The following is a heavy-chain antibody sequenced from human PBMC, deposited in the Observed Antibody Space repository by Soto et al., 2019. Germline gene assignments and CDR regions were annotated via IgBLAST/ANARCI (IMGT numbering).Heavy chain of an antibody. V-gene: IGHV3-23*01. D-gene: IGHD1-1*01. J-gene: IGHJ4*02. CDR1: GFTISNYG. CDR2: ISGRDGYT. CDR3: AKVERMTPYTHLR. Sequence: DVQVLESGGDLVQPGGSLRLSCEASGFTISNYGMTWVRQAPGKGLEWVSAISGRDGYTYYADSVKGRFTISRDNSKNTLYLQMNSLTAEDTDIYYCAKVERMTPYTHLRWGQGTLVTVSS.